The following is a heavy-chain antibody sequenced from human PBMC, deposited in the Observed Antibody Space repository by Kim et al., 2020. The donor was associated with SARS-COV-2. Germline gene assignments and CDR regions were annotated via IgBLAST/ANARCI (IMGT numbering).Heavy chain of an antibody. CDR1: GYTFTGYG. D-gene: IGHD2-2*01. J-gene: IGHJ5*02. CDR2: IKAATGET. Sequence: ASVKVSCKASGYTFTGYGIHWVRPAPGQRLEWMGWIKAATGETRSSQKFQGRDTITRDTSASTDYMELSSLTSEDTAIYYCARDRSAQLDPWGQGTQVTV. CDR3: ARDRSAQLDP. V-gene: IGHV1-3*01.